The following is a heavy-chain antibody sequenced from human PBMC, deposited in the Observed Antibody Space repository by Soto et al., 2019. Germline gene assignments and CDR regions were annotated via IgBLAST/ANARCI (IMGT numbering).Heavy chain of an antibody. J-gene: IGHJ6*02. CDR3: AGENGYSYHQGAAGMAV. Sequence: QVQLVQSGAEVKKPGSSVKVSCKASGGTFSSYAISWVRQAPGQGLEWIGGIIPNFGTANYAQKFQSRVTITAHESTSTVCMELSSLRPDDTAVYHCAGENGYSYHQGAAGMAVWGQGTTVTVSS. V-gene: IGHV1-69*12. D-gene: IGHD5-18*01. CDR2: IIPNFGTA. CDR1: GGTFSSYA.